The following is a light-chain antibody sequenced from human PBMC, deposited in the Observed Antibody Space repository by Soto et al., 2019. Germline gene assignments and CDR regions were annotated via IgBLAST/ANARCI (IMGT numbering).Light chain of an antibody. V-gene: IGKV1-5*01. CDR2: DAS. Sequence: IQLTQSPTTLPASVGDRVTLTCRASESITSWLAWYQQKPGKAPKFLIYDASTLETGVPSRFSGSGSGTEFTLTISSLQPDDFATYYCQQYNSYPYTFGQGTKLEIK. J-gene: IGKJ2*01. CDR3: QQYNSYPYT. CDR1: ESITSW.